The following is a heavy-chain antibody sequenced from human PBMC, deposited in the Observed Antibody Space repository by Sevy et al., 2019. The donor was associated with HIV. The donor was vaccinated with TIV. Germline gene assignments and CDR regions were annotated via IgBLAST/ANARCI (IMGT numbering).Heavy chain of an antibody. D-gene: IGHD3-22*01. CDR3: ARMGNYYDSSGYYPLQF. Sequence: ASVKVSCRTSGYTFSGYYVHWLRQAPGQGLEWMGWINPGSGGTFFAKNFQDRVTLTLDTSITTAYMELSSLRLDDAAIYYCARMGNYYDSSGYYPLQFWGQGTMVTVSS. CDR2: INPGSGGT. CDR1: GYTFSGYY. J-gene: IGHJ4*02. V-gene: IGHV1-2*02.